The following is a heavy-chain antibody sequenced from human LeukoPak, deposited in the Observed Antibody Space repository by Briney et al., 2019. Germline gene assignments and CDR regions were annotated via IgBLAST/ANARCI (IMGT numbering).Heavy chain of an antibody. CDR3: AKAGETLNWFDP. J-gene: IGHJ5*02. D-gene: IGHD1-26*01. V-gene: IGHV3-33*06. CDR2: IWYDGSNK. Sequence: PGRSLRLSCSASGFTFSSYGMHWVRQAPGKGLEWVAVIWYDGSNKYYADSVKGRFTISRDNSKNTLYLQMNSLRAEDTAVYYCAKAGETLNWFDPWGQGTLVTVSS. CDR1: GFTFSSYG.